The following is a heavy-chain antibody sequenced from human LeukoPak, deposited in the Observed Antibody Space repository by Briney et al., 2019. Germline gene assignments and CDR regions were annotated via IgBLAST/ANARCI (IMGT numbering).Heavy chain of an antibody. Sequence: SETLSLTCTVSGGSISSSRYYWAWIRQPPGKGLEWIGNIYYSGSTNYNPSLKSRVTISVDTSKNQFSLKLSSVTAADTAVYYCARGGRSVGPIAVRGYYYYMDVWGKGTTVTVSS. V-gene: IGHV4-39*07. J-gene: IGHJ6*03. CDR2: IYYSGST. D-gene: IGHD6-6*01. CDR3: ARGGRSVGPIAVRGYYYYMDV. CDR1: GGSISSSRYY.